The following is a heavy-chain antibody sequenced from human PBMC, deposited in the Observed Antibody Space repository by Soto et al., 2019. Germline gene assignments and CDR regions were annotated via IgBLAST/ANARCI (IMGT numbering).Heavy chain of an antibody. J-gene: IGHJ1*01. V-gene: IGHV3-23*01. CDR1: GFTFSYYA. CDR3: AKDRGKAVTGLLYFQQ. Sequence: EVQLLESGGGLVQPGGSLRVSCEVSGFTFSYYAMSWVRQAPGKGLEWVSTSAGGGRTYYANCVKGRFTISRDNSRSTLYLQMNSLRSDDTAVYSCAKDRGKAVTGLLYFQQWGQGTLVTVSS. CDR2: SAGGGRT. D-gene: IGHD6-19*01.